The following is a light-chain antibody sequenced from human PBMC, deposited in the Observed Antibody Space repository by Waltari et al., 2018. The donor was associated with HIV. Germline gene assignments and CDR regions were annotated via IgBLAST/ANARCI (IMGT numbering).Light chain of an antibody. CDR2: GVT. Sequence: QSALTQPASVSGSPGHSVTISCTGGTTDIGAFDLVSWYQQRSGEAPQLIIFGVTSRPSGVSSRFSGFKSGHTASLTISGLHDGDEAYYFCSSYSTLKTILFGGGTKLTV. CDR1: TTDIGAFDL. CDR3: SSYSTLKTIL. V-gene: IGLV2-14*03. J-gene: IGLJ3*02.